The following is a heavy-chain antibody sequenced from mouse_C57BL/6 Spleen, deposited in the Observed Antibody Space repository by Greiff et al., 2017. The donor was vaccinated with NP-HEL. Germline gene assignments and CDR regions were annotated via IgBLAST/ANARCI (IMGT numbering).Heavy chain of an antibody. V-gene: IGHV1-52*01. J-gene: IGHJ4*01. Sequence: VQLQQPGAELVRPGSSVKLSCKASGYTFTSYWMHWVKQRPIQGLEWIGNIDPSDSEPHYNQKFKDKATLTVDKSSSTAYMQLSSLTSEDSAVYYCARLWGITTVIPYYAMDYWGQGTSVTVSS. CDR1: GYTFTSYW. D-gene: IGHD1-1*01. CDR2: IDPSDSEP. CDR3: ARLWGITTVIPYYAMDY.